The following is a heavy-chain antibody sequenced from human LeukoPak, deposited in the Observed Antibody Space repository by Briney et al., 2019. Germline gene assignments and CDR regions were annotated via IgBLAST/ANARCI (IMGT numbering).Heavy chain of an antibody. CDR1: GYTFTDYY. CDR2: INPNSGGT. J-gene: IGHJ4*02. D-gene: IGHD3-16*01. CDR3: ARARSGEFDY. Sequence: GASVKVSCKASGYTFTDYYLHWVRQAPGQGLEWMGRINPNSGGTNFAQKFQGRVTMTRDTSISAAYMELSRLRSDDTAVYYCARARSGEFDYWGQGTLVTVSS. V-gene: IGHV1-2*06.